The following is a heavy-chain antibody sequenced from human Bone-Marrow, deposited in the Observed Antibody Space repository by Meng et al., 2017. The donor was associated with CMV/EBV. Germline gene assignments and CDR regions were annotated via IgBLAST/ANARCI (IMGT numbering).Heavy chain of an antibody. V-gene: IGHV4-39*07. Sequence: GSLRLSCTVAGGSISSSSYYWGWIRQPPGKGLKWIGSIYYSGSTYYNPSLKSRVTISVDTSKNQFSLKLSSVTAADTAVYYCARLKYSSSWYPNNWFDPWGQGTLVTVSS. CDR1: GGSISSSSYY. J-gene: IGHJ5*02. D-gene: IGHD6-13*01. CDR2: IYYSGST. CDR3: ARLKYSSSWYPNNWFDP.